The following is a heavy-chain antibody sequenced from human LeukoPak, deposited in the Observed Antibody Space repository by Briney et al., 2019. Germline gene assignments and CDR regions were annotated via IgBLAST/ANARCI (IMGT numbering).Heavy chain of an antibody. D-gene: IGHD1-14*01. Sequence: GGSLRLSCAASGFTFSSYSMNWVRQAPGKGLEWVSSIGSSYIYYADSVKGRFTISRDNAKNSLYLQMNSLRAEDTAVYYCARDSEVTDSGWFDPWGQGTLVTVSS. CDR2: IGSSYI. CDR1: GFTFSSYS. CDR3: ARDSEVTDSGWFDP. J-gene: IGHJ5*02. V-gene: IGHV3-21*01.